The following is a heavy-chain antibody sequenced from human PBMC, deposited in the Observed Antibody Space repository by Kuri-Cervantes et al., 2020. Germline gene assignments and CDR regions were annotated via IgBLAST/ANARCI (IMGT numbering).Heavy chain of an antibody. CDR1: GGSISSYY. CDR3: ARVGNTMIVD. V-gene: IGHV4-59*01. J-gene: IGHJ4*02. D-gene: IGHD3-22*01. CDR2: IYYSGST. Sequence: SETLSLTCTVSGGSISSYYWSWIRQPPGKGLEWIGYIYYSGSTNYNPSLKSRVTISVDTSKNQFSLKLSSVTAADTAVYYCARVGNTMIVDWGQGTLVTVSS.